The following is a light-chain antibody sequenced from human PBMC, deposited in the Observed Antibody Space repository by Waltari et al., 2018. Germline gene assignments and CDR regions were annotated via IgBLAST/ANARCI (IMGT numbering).Light chain of an antibody. CDR2: EVT. V-gene: IGLV2-23*02. Sequence: QAALTQPASVSGSHGQPIPISCPGSNSAVGNYNLFPWYQKHPGKAPKLIIYEVTNRPSGISDRFSGFKTGNTASLTISGLQAEDEADYYCCSYAGSWIWVFGGGTELTVL. CDR3: CSYAGSWIWV. CDR1: NSAVGNYNL. J-gene: IGLJ3*02.